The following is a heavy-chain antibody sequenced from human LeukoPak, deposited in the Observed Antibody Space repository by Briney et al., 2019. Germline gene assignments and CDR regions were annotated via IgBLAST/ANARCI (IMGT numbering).Heavy chain of an antibody. Sequence: PGGSLRLSCAASAFGFNTYAMSWVRQAPGKGLEWVSVISGSGGTTDYADSVKGRFTISRDNSNNTLYLQMNSLRGEDTAVYYCAKGGYRAYCSSRTCQNWFDPWGQGTLVIVSS. CDR3: AKGGYRAYCSSRTCQNWFDP. CDR1: AFGFNTYA. D-gene: IGHD2-2*01. V-gene: IGHV3-23*01. J-gene: IGHJ5*02. CDR2: ISGSGGTT.